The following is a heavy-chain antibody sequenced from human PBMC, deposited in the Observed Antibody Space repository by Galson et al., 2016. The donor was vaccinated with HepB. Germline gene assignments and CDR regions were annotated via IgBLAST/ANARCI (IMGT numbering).Heavy chain of an antibody. CDR1: GYSFTSYC. D-gene: IGHD5-12*01. J-gene: IGHJ6*02. CDR3: ARRPYSGHEYYYYGLGV. Sequence: SVKVSCKASGYSFTSYCITWVRQAPGQGLEWMGWISAYNGNTNFAQKFQGRVSMTTDTSTSTAFMELRSPRSDDTAVYYCARRPYSGHEYYYYGLGVWGQGTTVTVSS. CDR2: ISAYNGNT. V-gene: IGHV1-18*01.